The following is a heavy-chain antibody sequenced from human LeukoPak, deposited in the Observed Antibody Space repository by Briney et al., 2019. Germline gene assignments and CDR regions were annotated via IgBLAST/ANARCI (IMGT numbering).Heavy chain of an antibody. J-gene: IGHJ3*02. V-gene: IGHV1-18*01. D-gene: IGHD2-2*01. CDR1: GYSFTSYG. CDR3: AREEYCNSTRCYKAIDI. Sequence: SVKVSCKASGYSFTSYGISWVRQAPGQGLEWMGWISAYNGHTYYEQNLQGRLTMTTDTSTSTAYMELRSLRSDDTAVYYCAREEYCNSTRCYKAIDIWGQRTMVTVSS. CDR2: ISAYNGHT.